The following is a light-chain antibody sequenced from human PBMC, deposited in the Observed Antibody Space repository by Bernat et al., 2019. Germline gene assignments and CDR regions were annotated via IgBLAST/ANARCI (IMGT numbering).Light chain of an antibody. V-gene: IGKV1D-13*01. CDR2: DAS. CDR3: QQFNNYPLT. CDR1: QSISSY. J-gene: IGKJ4*01. Sequence: IQMTQSPSSLSASVGDRVTITCRASQSISSYLNWYQQKPGKAPKLLIYDASTLEGGVPSRFSGSGSGTDFTLTISSLQPEDFATYYCQQFNNYPLTFGGGTKVEIK.